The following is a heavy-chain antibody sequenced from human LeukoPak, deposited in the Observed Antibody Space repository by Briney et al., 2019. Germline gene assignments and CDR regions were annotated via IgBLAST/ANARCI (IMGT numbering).Heavy chain of an antibody. D-gene: IGHD1-26*01. Sequence: SETLSLTCTVSGGSISSNSYYWGWIRQSPGKGLEWIGTIYYSGSTYYNPSLKSRVTISVDTSKNQFSLKLSSVTATDTAVYYCAKLQSGAYYSPFDNWGQGTLVTVSS. V-gene: IGHV4-39*01. CDR3: AKLQSGAYYSPFDN. CDR1: GGSISSNSYY. J-gene: IGHJ4*02. CDR2: IYYSGST.